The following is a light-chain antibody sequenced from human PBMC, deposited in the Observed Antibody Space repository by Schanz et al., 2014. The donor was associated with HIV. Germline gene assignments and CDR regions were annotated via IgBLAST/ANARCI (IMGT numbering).Light chain of an antibody. Sequence: QSVLTQPPSASGTPGQRVTISCSGRSSNLRSNTVNWYQQLPGTAPKLLIFGDNQRPSGVPDRFSGSKSGTSASLAISGLQSEDEADYFCVSWDDSLTGWVFGGGTKLTVL. CDR1: SSNLRSNT. J-gene: IGLJ3*02. V-gene: IGLV1-44*01. CDR2: GDN. CDR3: VSWDDSLTGWV.